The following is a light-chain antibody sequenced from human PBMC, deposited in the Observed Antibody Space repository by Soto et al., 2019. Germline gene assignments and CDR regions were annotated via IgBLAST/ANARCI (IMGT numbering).Light chain of an antibody. Sequence: QSALTQPASVSGSPGPSITISCTGTSSDAGGYNYVSWYQQHPGKAPKLMIYDVSNRPSGVSNRFSGSKSGNTASLTISGLQAEDEADYYCSSYTSSSTTVFGGGTKLTVL. CDR2: DVS. CDR3: SSYTSSSTTV. CDR1: SSDAGGYNY. J-gene: IGLJ2*01. V-gene: IGLV2-14*01.